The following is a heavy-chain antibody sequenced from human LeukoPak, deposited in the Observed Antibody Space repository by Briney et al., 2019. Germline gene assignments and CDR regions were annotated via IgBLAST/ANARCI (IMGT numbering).Heavy chain of an antibody. CDR2: ISDDGNRN. Sequence: PGGSLRLSCAASGFTFNTYAMHWVRQAPGKGLEWVTTISDDGNRNFYADSVKGRFSISRDNSKNTLYLQMSSLRPEDTAVYYCGPKGTEGYWGQGTLVTVSS. CDR3: GPKGTEGY. V-gene: IGHV3-30*14. CDR1: GFTFNTYA. J-gene: IGHJ4*02.